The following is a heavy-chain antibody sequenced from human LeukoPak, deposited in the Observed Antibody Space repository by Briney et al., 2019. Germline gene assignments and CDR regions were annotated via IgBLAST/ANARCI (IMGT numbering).Heavy chain of an antibody. Sequence: GGSLRLSCVTSGFTFSVYWMHWVRQVPGKGLLGVSRISSDGSITTYADSAKGRFTISRDIARNTLYLQMNSLTADDTAVYYCARSGYYNGYDYWGQGTLVTVSS. CDR1: GFTFSVYW. D-gene: IGHD3-10*01. CDR2: ISSDGSIT. J-gene: IGHJ4*02. CDR3: ARSGYYNGYDY. V-gene: IGHV3-74*01.